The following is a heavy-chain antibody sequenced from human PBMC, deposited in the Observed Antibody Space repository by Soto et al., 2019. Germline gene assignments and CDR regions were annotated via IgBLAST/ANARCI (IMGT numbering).Heavy chain of an antibody. J-gene: IGHJ4*02. Sequence: EVQLFESGGNLVQPGGSLSLSCAASGFIFSYYALSWVRQAPGKGLEWVSLIRGSADNTYYADSVKGRFTASRDDSKNTLYRQMNSRSGGDTDVYYCANDWTHFDFWGQGTRATVPS. V-gene: IGHV3-23*01. D-gene: IGHD3-3*01. CDR3: ANDWTHFDF. CDR1: GFIFSYYA. CDR2: IRGSADNT.